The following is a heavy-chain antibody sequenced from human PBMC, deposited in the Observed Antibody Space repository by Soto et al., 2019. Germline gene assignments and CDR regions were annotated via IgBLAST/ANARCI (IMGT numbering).Heavy chain of an antibody. CDR1: GYTFTSYG. D-gene: IGHD2-15*01. V-gene: IGHV1-18*01. CDR2: SSAYNGVT. J-gene: IGHJ4*02. Sequence: QVQLVQSGGEVKKPGASVKVSCKASGYTFTSYGITWVRQAPGQGLEWMGWSSAYNGVTKYAQKFQDRVTMTTDTSSRTAYRELRSLRSDDTAVYYCARGPRSGYCSSGSCHYFDYWGQGTLVTVSS. CDR3: ARGPRSGYCSSGSCHYFDY.